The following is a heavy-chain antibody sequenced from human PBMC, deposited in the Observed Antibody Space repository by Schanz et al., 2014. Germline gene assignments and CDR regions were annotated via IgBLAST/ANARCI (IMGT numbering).Heavy chain of an antibody. Sequence: QVQLVQSGAEVKKPGASVKVSCKASGYTFSSYGITWVRQAPGQGLEWMGWINAANGNTRYSQKFQGRVTITRDTSASTSYMELTSLRFDDTAVYYCARDFSAYVGNYFDYWGQGTLVTVSS. CDR3: ARDFSAYVGNYFDY. CDR2: INAANGNT. J-gene: IGHJ4*02. V-gene: IGHV1-18*01. CDR1: GYTFSSYG. D-gene: IGHD5-12*01.